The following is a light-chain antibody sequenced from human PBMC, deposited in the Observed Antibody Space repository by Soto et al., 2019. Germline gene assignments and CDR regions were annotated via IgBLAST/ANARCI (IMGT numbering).Light chain of an antibody. CDR2: DAS. CDR1: QSVSNY. J-gene: IGKJ4*01. CDR3: QQRSNWPLHT. V-gene: IGKV3-11*01. Sequence: EIVLTQSPATLSLSPGERATLSCRASQSVSNYLAWYQQKPGQAPRLLIYDASNRATGIPARFSGSGSGTNFTLTISSLEPEDFAVYYWQQRSNWPLHTFGGGTKVEIK.